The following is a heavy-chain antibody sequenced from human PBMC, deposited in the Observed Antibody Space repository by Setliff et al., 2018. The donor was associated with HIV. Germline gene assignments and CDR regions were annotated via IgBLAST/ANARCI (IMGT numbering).Heavy chain of an antibody. D-gene: IGHD3-10*02. CDR1: GYTFTSYD. CDR2: INPSGGST. CDR3: ARGHYRLFGELFSTPVALDY. V-gene: IGHV1-46*01. J-gene: IGHJ4*02. Sequence: ASVKVSCKASGYTFTSYDINWVRQATGQGLEWMGIINPSGGSTSYAQKFQGRVTMTRDTSASTAYMELSSLRSEDTAVYYCARGHYRLFGELFSTPVALDYWGQGTLVTVSS.